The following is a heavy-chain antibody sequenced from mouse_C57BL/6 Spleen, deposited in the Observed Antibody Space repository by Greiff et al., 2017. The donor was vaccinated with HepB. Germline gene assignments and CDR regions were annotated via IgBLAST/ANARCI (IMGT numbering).Heavy chain of an antibody. CDR1: GYTFTSYW. Sequence: QVQLKQPGAELVKPGASVKLSCKASGYTFTSYWMHWVKQRPGQGLEWIGMIHPNSGSTNYNEKFKSKATLTVDKSSSTAYMQLSSLTSEDSAVYYCARSGYYGSSYVENFDYWGQGTTLTVSS. CDR3: ARSGYYGSSYVENFDY. CDR2: IHPNSGST. V-gene: IGHV1-64*01. D-gene: IGHD1-1*01. J-gene: IGHJ2*01.